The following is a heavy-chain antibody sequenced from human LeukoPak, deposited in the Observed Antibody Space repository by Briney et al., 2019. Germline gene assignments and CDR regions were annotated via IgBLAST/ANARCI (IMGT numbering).Heavy chain of an antibody. CDR3: ARVWLSDGPPSYYYYGMDV. V-gene: IGHV1-8*01. CDR1: GYTFTSYD. J-gene: IGHJ6*02. Sequence: ASVKVSCKASGYTFTSYDINWVRQATGRGLEWMGWMNPNSGNTGYAQKFQGRVTMTRNTSISTAYMELSSLRSEDTAVYYCARVWLSDGPPSYYYYGMDVWGQGTTVTVSS. D-gene: IGHD5-12*01. CDR2: MNPNSGNT.